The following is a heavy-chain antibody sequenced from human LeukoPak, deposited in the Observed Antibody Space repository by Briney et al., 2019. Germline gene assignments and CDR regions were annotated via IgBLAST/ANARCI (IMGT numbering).Heavy chain of an antibody. CDR3: ARVLGGYGSGSVGDNWFDS. V-gene: IGHV4-4*07. J-gene: IGHJ5*01. CDR1: GGSFSSYY. Sequence: SETLSLTCTVSGGSFSSYYWTWIRQPAGKGLEWIGHIYTSGSNNYNPSLKSRVTMSVDTSKNQFSLQMSSVTAADTAVYYCARVLGGYGSGSVGDNWFDSWGQGTLVTVSS. CDR2: IYTSGSN. D-gene: IGHD3-10*01.